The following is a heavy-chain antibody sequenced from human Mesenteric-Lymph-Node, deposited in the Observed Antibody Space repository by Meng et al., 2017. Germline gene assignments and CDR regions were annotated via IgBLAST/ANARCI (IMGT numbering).Heavy chain of an antibody. V-gene: IGHV3-11*04. D-gene: IGHD1-26*01. CDR1: GFTFSDYY. J-gene: IGHJ4*02. Sequence: GGSLRLSCAASGFTFSDYYMCWIRQAPGRGLEWVSYISGSGTTIYYADSVKGRFTVSRDNAKNSLYLQMNSLRAEDTAVYYCARVQAGALDSWGQGTLVTVSS. CDR2: ISGSGTTI. CDR3: ARVQAGALDS.